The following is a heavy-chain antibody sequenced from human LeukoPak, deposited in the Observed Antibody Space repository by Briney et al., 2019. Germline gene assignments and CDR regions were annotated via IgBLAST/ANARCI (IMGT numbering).Heavy chain of an antibody. D-gene: IGHD2-2*01. V-gene: IGHV4-59*01. CDR1: GGSISNYY. CDR3: ARVRYCSTNRCYDREFDN. J-gene: IGHJ4*02. Sequence: SETLSLPCTVSGGSISNYYWSWIRQPPGKGLEWIGYIYYSGDTKYNPSLKSRVTISVDTSKNQFSPKLNSVTAADTAVYYCARVRYCSTNRCYDREFDNWGQGTLVTVSS. CDR2: IYYSGDT.